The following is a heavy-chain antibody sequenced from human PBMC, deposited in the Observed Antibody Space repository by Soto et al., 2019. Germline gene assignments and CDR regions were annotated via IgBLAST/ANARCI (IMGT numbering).Heavy chain of an antibody. CDR1: GFTFSDYG. J-gene: IGHJ3*02. Sequence: ESGGGVVPPGRSLRLSCTPSGFTFSDYGMHWVRQAPGKGLEWVAVIWSDGIQKYYPDSVKGRFTISRDNSENTLYLQMNSLTVEDTAVYYCVRGGKIAGAFDIWGQGTMVTVS. V-gene: IGHV3-33*01. CDR3: VRGGKIAGAFDI. D-gene: IGHD2-21*01. CDR2: IWSDGIQK.